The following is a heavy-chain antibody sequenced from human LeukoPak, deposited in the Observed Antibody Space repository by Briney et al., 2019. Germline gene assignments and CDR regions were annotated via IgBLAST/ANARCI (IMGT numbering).Heavy chain of an antibody. CDR3: ARASSIRYGGNSGDY. D-gene: IGHD4-23*01. Sequence: ASVKVSCKASGYTFTSYGISWVRQAPGQGLEWLGRIIPILGIANYAQKFQGRVTITADKSTSTAHMEMRSLRSEDTAVYYCARASSIRYGGNSGDYWGQGTLVTVSS. J-gene: IGHJ4*02. CDR1: GYTFTSYG. V-gene: IGHV1-69*04. CDR2: IIPILGIA.